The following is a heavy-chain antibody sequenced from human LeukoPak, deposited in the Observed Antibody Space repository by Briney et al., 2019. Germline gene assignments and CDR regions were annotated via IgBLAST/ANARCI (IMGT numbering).Heavy chain of an antibody. J-gene: IGHJ5*02. CDR2: IHTSGSA. CDR3: AREGPVAGP. CDR1: GASISSFY. Sequence: SETLSLTCTVSGASISSFYWSWIRQPAGKGLQWIGRIHTSGSANYNPSLKSRVTMSVDTSKNQFSLKLTSVTAADTAVYYCAREGPVAGPWGQGTLVTVSS. D-gene: IGHD6-13*01. V-gene: IGHV4-4*07.